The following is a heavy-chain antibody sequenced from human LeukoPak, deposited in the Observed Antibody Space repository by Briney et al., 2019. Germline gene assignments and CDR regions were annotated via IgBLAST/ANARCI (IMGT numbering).Heavy chain of an antibody. CDR2: ISYDGSNK. J-gene: IGHJ6*03. D-gene: IGHD5-12*01. Sequence: GGSLRLSCAASGFTFSSYAMHWVRQAPGKGLEWVAVISYDGSNKYYADSVKGRFTISRDNSKNTLYLQMNSLRAEDTAVYYCARVDDYYYMDVWGKGTTVTVSS. V-gene: IGHV3-30*04. CDR1: GFTFSSYA. CDR3: ARVDDYYYMDV.